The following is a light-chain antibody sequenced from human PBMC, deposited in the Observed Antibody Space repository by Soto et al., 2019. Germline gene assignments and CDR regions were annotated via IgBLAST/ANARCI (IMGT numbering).Light chain of an antibody. CDR2: STS. Sequence: QAVATQEPSQTVSPGGTVTLTCASSTGAVTSGYYPNWFQQKPGQAPRALIYSTSNKYSWTPARFSGSLLGGKAALTLSGVQPEDESDYYCLLYYGGQLGVFGGGTKLTLL. J-gene: IGLJ2*01. CDR3: LLYYGGQLGV. V-gene: IGLV7-43*01. CDR1: TGAVTSGYY.